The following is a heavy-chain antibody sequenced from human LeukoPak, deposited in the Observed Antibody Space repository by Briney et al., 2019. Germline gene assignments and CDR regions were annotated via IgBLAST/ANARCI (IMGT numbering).Heavy chain of an antibody. Sequence: ASVKVSCKASGYTFTSYGISWVRQAPGQGLEWMGCISAYNGNTNYAQKLQGRVTMTTDTSTSTAYMELRSLRSDDTAVYYCARDRRGIAARSTAFDIWGQGTMVTVSS. CDR1: GYTFTSYG. CDR2: ISAYNGNT. V-gene: IGHV1-18*01. J-gene: IGHJ3*02. D-gene: IGHD6-6*01. CDR3: ARDRRGIAARSTAFDI.